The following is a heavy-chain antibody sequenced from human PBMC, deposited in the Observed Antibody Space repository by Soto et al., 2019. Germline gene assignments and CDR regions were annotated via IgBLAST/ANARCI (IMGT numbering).Heavy chain of an antibody. V-gene: IGHV3-73*01. Sequence: GGSLRLSCAASGFTFSGSAMHWVRQASGKGLEWVGRIRSKANSYATAYAASVKGRFTISRDDSKNTAYLQMNSLKTEDTAVYYCTRHGLPGGVTTFLFLDVWGKGTTVTVSS. CDR3: TRHGLPGGVTTFLFLDV. CDR1: GFTFSGSA. D-gene: IGHD4-17*01. J-gene: IGHJ6*04. CDR2: IRSKANSYAT.